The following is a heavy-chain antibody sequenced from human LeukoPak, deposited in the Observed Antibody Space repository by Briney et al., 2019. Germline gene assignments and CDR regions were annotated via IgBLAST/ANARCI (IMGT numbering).Heavy chain of an antibody. Sequence: GGSLRLSCAAPGFTFSRYAMSWVRQAPGKGLEWVSSISGSGGSTYYADSLKGRFTISRDNSKNTLYLQMNSLRAEDTAVYYCAKGCSGGSCYLGAFDIWGQGTMVTVSS. CDR1: GFTFSRYA. J-gene: IGHJ3*02. V-gene: IGHV3-23*01. CDR3: AKGCSGGSCYLGAFDI. CDR2: ISGSGGST. D-gene: IGHD2-15*01.